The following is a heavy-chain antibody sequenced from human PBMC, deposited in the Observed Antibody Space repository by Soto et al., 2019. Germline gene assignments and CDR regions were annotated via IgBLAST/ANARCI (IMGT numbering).Heavy chain of an antibody. CDR3: ARGAGGSYTLAHHWYLDL. V-gene: IGHV3-48*02. Sequence: GSLRLSCAASGFTFSSYSMNWVRQAPGKGLEWVSYISSSSSTIYYADSVKGRFTISRDNAKNSLYLQMNSLRDEDTAVYYCARGAGGSYTLAHHWYLDLWGRGTLVTVS. J-gene: IGHJ2*01. D-gene: IGHD1-26*01. CDR2: ISSSSSTI. CDR1: GFTFSSYS.